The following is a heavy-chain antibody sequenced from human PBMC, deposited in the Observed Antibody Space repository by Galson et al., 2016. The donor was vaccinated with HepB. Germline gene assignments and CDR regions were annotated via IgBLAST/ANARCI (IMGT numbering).Heavy chain of an antibody. Sequence: FAFSEYDIHWVRQAAGKGLEWVSAMDILGDGYYSDSVKGRFTISRENVKSSLYLHMNSLRAEDTALYYCAVIAVAGGTSDYWGQGTLVTVSS. CDR3: AVIAVAGGTSDY. CDR1: FAFSEYD. J-gene: IGHJ4*02. CDR2: MDILGDG. D-gene: IGHD6-19*01. V-gene: IGHV3-13*01.